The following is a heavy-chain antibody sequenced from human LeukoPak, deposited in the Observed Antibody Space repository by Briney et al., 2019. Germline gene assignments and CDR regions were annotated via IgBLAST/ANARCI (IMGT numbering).Heavy chain of an antibody. CDR2: IYYSGST. CDR3: ARHTFYYYDSSGYYERPFDY. Sequence: SETLSLTCTVSGGSISSSSYYWGWIRQPPGKGLEWIGSIYYSGSTYYNLSLKSRVTISVDTSKNQFSLKLSSVTAADTAVYYCARHTFYYYDSSGYYERPFDYWGQGTLVTVSS. D-gene: IGHD3-22*01. J-gene: IGHJ4*02. CDR1: GGSISSSSYY. V-gene: IGHV4-39*01.